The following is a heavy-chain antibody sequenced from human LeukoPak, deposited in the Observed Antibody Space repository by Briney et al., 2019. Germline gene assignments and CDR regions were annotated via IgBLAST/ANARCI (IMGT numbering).Heavy chain of an antibody. V-gene: IGHV2-5*02. CDR2: IYWDDDK. CDR1: GFSLSTSGVG. Sequence: ESGPTLVKPTQTLTLTCTFSGFSLSTSGVGVGWIRQPPGKALEWLALIYWDDDKRYSPSLKSRLTITKDTSKNQVVLTMTNMDPVDTATYYCAHRGEMTTVVYFDYWGQGTLVTVSS. D-gene: IGHD4-23*01. J-gene: IGHJ4*02. CDR3: AHRGEMTTVVYFDY.